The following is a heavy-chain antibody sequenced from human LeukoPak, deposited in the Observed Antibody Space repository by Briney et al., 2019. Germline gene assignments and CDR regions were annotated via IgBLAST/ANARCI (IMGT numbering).Heavy chain of an antibody. CDR3: SRDLRGRDDY. Sequence: GGSLRLSCAASGFTFSSYWMHWVRQAPGKGLVWVSRINTGGSTTDYADSVRGRFTISRDNAKNTLYLQMNSPRAEDTAVYYCSRDLRGRDDYWGQGILVIVSS. V-gene: IGHV3-74*01. CDR2: INTGGSTT. CDR1: GFTFSSYW. J-gene: IGHJ4*02. D-gene: IGHD5-24*01.